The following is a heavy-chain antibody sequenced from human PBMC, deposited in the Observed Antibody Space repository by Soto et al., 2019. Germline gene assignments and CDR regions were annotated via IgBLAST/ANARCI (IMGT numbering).Heavy chain of an antibody. V-gene: IGHV4-59*13. J-gene: IGHJ4*02. CDR1: GGAISAYY. Sequence: SETLSLTGSVSGGAISAYYWSGIGQAPGKGLGGSGYMYYGGVTIYNPSLKGRVTISKHTSANQFSLTLTSVTAADTGVYYCARGGYSDASGYYSTAPDHWGQGTLVTVSS. CDR3: ARGGYSDASGYYSTAPDH. CDR2: MYYGGVT. D-gene: IGHD3-22*01.